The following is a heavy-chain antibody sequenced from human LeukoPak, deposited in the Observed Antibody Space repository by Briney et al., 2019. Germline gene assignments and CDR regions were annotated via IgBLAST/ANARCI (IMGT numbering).Heavy chain of an antibody. CDR2: INLNSANT. J-gene: IGHJ5*02. CDR3: AKDGAYRLGLIWLGP. CDR1: GYSFGGYY. V-gene: IGHV1-2*06. Sequence: ASVKVSCKTSGYSFGGYYIHWVRQAPGQGLEWMGRINLNSANTKYAQKFQGRVTMTRDTSTNTVFMELSSLRSDDAAVYYCAKDGAYRLGLIWLGPWGQGTLVSASS. D-gene: IGHD2-2*02.